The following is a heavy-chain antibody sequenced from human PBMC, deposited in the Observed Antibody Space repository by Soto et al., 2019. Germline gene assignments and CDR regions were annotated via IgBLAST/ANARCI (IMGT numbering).Heavy chain of an antibody. V-gene: IGHV1-18*04. J-gene: IGHJ6*02. Sequence: QVQLVQSGAEVKKPGASVKVSCKASGYTFTSYGISWVRQAPGQGLEWMGWISAYNGNTNYAQKLQGRVTMTTDTSTSTAYLELRSLRSDDTAVYYCAREIPQYSSSWYVTGYYYYYYGMDVWGQGTTVTVSS. CDR3: AREIPQYSSSWYVTGYYYYYYGMDV. CDR2: ISAYNGNT. D-gene: IGHD6-13*01. CDR1: GYTFTSYG.